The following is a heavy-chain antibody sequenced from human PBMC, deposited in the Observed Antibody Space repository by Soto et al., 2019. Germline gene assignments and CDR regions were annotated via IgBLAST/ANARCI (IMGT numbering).Heavy chain of an antibody. CDR2: IWYDASKQ. CDR1: GFSFGVYG. V-gene: IGHV3-30*02. J-gene: IGHJ4*02. CDR3: AAWAEGATEVH. Sequence: QAGGSLRLSCETSGFSFGVYGMHWVRQAPGKGLEWVAVIWYDASKQFYAASVEGRFTISRDNSKAILYLQMNSLRAEDTAVYYCAAWAEGATEVHWGQGTLVTVSS. D-gene: IGHD2-15*01.